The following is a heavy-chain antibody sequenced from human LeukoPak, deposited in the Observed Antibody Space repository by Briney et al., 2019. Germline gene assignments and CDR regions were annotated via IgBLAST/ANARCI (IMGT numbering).Heavy chain of an antibody. CDR1: GFTFYDYG. CDR3: ARAKYYYDISGYCD. D-gene: IGHD3-22*01. Sequence: GGSLRLSCAASGFTFYDYGMSWVRQAPGKGLEWVSGINWNGGSTGYADSVKGRFTISRDNAKNSLYLQMNSLRAEDTALYYCARAKYYYDISGYCDWGQGTLVTVSS. J-gene: IGHJ4*02. CDR2: INWNGGST. V-gene: IGHV3-20*04.